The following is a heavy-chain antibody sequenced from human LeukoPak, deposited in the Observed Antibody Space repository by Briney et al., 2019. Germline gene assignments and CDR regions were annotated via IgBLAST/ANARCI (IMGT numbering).Heavy chain of an antibody. J-gene: IGHJ4*02. CDR3: ARDARGIQYYFDY. D-gene: IGHD5-18*01. Sequence: GGSLRLSCAASGFTFSSYSMNWVRQAPGKGLEWVSSISSSSSYIYYADSVKGRFTISRDNAKNSLYLQMNSLRAEDTAVYYCARDARGIQYYFDYWGQGTLVTVSS. CDR1: GFTFSSYS. V-gene: IGHV3-21*01. CDR2: ISSSSSYI.